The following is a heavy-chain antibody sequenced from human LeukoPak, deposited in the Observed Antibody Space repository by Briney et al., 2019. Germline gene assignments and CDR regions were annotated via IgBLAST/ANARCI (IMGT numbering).Heavy chain of an antibody. CDR3: AKDPQSIAAAGTDY. CDR1: GFTFRNYW. D-gene: IGHD6-13*01. J-gene: IGHJ4*02. V-gene: IGHV3-7*03. CDR2: IKQDGSDR. Sequence: GGSLRLSCAASGFTFRNYWMSWVRQVPGTGLEWVANIKQDGSDRNYVTSVKGRFTISRDNSKNTLYLQMNSLRAEDTAVYYCAKDPQSIAAAGTDYWGQGTLVTVSS.